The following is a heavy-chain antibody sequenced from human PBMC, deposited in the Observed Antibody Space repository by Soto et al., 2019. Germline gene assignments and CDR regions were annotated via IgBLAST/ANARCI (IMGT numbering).Heavy chain of an antibody. V-gene: IGHV3-30*18. CDR2: ISYDGSNK. D-gene: IGHD6-13*01. CDR3: AKSQQPAPYFDY. J-gene: IGHJ4*02. Sequence: GGSMRLSCAASGFTFSSYGMHWVRQAPGKGLEWVAVISYDGSNKYYADSVKGRFTISRDNSKNTLYLQMNSLRAEDTAVYYCAKSQQPAPYFDYWGQGTLVTVSS. CDR1: GFTFSSYG.